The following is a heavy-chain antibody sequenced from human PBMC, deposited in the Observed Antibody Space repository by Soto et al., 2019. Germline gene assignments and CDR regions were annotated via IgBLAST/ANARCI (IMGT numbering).Heavy chain of an antibody. J-gene: IGHJ5*02. CDR1: GYTFTGYF. CDR2: INPNTGGT. CDR3: ASVASWAARDWFDP. Sequence: QVQLVQSGAEVKKPGVSVKVSCMASGYTFTGYFIHWVREVPGQGLEYMGWINPNTGGTDYAEKFQGGITMTRDTSISTVFMEMKRLTSDDTAVYYCASVASWAARDWFDPWGQGTLVTVSS. D-gene: IGHD2-15*01. V-gene: IGHV1-2*02.